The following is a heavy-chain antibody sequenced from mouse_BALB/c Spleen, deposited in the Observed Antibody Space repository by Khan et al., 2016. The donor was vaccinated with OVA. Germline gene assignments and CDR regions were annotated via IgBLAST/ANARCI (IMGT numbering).Heavy chain of an antibody. CDR2: IWGGGGT. CDR3: ARAYYRYDGYYAMDY. V-gene: IGHV2-6-4*01. D-gene: IGHD2-14*01. CDR1: GFSLSRYN. J-gene: IGHJ4*01. Sequence: QVQLKESGLGLVAPSQSLSITCTVSGFSLSRYNIHWVRQPPGKGLEWLGMIWGGGGTDYNSTLKSRLNISKDNSKSQVFLKMNSLQTDDTAMYYCARAYYRYDGYYAMDYWGQGTSVTGSS.